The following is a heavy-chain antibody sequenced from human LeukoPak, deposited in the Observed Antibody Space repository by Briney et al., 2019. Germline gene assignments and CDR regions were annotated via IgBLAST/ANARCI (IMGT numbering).Heavy chain of an antibody. CDR2: IYTSGST. J-gene: IGHJ5*02. D-gene: IGHD3-10*01. CDR3: ARVQRVYYGSGSYYNDWFDP. Sequence: KPSETLSLTCTVSGGSISSYYWSWIRQPAGKGLEWIGRIYTSGSTNYNPSLKSRVTMSVDTSKNQFSLKLSSVTAADTAVYYCARVQRVYYGSGSYYNDWFDPWGQGTLVTVSS. CDR1: GGSISSYY. V-gene: IGHV4-4*07.